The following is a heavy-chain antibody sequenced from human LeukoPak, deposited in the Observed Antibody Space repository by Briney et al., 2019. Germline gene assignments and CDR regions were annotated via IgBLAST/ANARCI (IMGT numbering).Heavy chain of an antibody. CDR1: GYTLTELS. V-gene: IGHV1-24*01. Sequence: ASVKVSCKVSGYTLTELSMHWVRQAPGKGLEWMGGFDPEDGETIYAQKFQGRVTMTEDTSTDTAYMELSSLRSEDTAVYYCATDAWAAAGKGPDNWFDPWGQGTLVTVSS. J-gene: IGHJ5*02. D-gene: IGHD6-13*01. CDR2: FDPEDGET. CDR3: ATDAWAAAGKGPDNWFDP.